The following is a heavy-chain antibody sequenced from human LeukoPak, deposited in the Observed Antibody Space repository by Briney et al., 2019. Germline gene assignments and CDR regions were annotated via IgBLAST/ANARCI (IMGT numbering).Heavy chain of an antibody. D-gene: IGHD1-26*01. V-gene: IGHV3-23*01. J-gene: IGHJ3*02. CDR3: AKRIVGAPYAFDI. CDR1: GFTFSSYA. Sequence: PGGSLRLSCAASGFTFSSYAMSWVRQAPGKRLEWVSAISVSGSTTYYADSVKGRFTISRDNSKNTLYLQMNSLRAGDTAVYYCAKRIVGAPYAFDIWGQGTMVTVSS. CDR2: ISVSGSTT.